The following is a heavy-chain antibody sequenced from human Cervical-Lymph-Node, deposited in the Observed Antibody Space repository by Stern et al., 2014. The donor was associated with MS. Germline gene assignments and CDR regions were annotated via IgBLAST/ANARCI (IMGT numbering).Heavy chain of an antibody. D-gene: IGHD2-2*02. CDR2: MNQPGSES. V-gene: IGHV3-7*01. CDR1: GFAFSTYW. Sequence: EMQLVESGGGLVQPGGSLRLSCEASGFAFSTYWMAWVRQAPGKGLEWVANMNQPGSESSYADSVKGRFTISRDNAKNSLSLQMSSLRAEDTATYYCARLLWEVVAAPAAIPGRYFDPWGQGTLVTVSS. CDR3: ARLLWEVVAAPAAIPGRYFDP. J-gene: IGHJ5*02.